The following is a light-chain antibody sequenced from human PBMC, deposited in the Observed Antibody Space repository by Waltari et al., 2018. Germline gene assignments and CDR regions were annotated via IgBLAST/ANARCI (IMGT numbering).Light chain of an antibody. CDR2: EVS. V-gene: IGLV2-14*01. CDR1: SSDIGGYNR. Sequence: QAALTQSPSVSGSPGQSVTISCTGPSSDIGGYNRVSWYQQHPGKAPKVMIYEVSKRPSGVSDRFSGSKSGNTASLTISGLQAEDEADYYCSSYTSSGIFLFGGGTRLTVL. CDR3: SSYTSSGIFL. J-gene: IGLJ2*01.